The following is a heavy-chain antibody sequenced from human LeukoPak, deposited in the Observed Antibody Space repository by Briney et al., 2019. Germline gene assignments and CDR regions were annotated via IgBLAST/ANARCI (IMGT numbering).Heavy chain of an antibody. CDR1: GFIFSSDS. J-gene: IGHJ4*02. Sequence: GGSLRLSCAGSGFIFSSDSMNWVRQAPGEGLEWISYISSGVTTLYYADSVKGRFTISRDNAKNSLYLQMNSLRVEDTAMYYCAKGTVGATFGGQGTLVTVSS. V-gene: IGHV3-48*04. D-gene: IGHD1-26*01. CDR2: ISSGVTTL. CDR3: AKGTVGATF.